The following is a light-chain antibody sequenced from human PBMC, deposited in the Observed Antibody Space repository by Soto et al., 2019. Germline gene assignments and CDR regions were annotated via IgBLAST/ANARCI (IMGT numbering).Light chain of an antibody. J-gene: IGKJ4*01. Sequence: DIVMTQSPDSLAVSLGERATINCKSSQSVLYSSNNKNCLAWYQQKPGQPPKLLIYWASTRESGVPDRFSGSGSGTDFTLTISSLQAEDVAVYYCQQYYSTPLPFGGGTKVDIK. CDR3: QQYYSTPLP. CDR1: QSVLYSSNNKNC. CDR2: WAS. V-gene: IGKV4-1*01.